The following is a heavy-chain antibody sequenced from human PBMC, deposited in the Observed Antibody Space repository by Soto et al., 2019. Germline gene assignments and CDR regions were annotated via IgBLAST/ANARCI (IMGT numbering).Heavy chain of an antibody. J-gene: IGHJ4*02. Sequence: EVQLVESGGGLVQPGGSLRLSCAASGFTFSSYAMHWVRQAPGKGLEYVSAISSNGGSTYYANSVKGRFTISRDNSKNTLYLQMGSLRAEDMAVYYCARGAHGELGTYDWGQGTLVTVSS. CDR3: ARGAHGELGTYD. CDR2: ISSNGGST. CDR1: GFTFSSYA. D-gene: IGHD1-26*01. V-gene: IGHV3-64*01.